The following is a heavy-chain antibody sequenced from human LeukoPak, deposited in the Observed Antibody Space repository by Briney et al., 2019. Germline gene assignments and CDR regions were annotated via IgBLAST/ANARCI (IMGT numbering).Heavy chain of an antibody. CDR2: ISSSSSTI. V-gene: IGHV3-48*04. CDR1: GFTFSSYS. CDR3: ARGRMNDDYVVDY. D-gene: IGHD3-16*01. Sequence: PGGSLRLACAASGFTFSSYSMNWVCQAPGKGLGRVAYISSSSSTIYYADSVKGRFTISRDNAKNSLYLQMNSLRAEDTAVYYCARGRMNDDYVVDYWGQGTLVTVSS. J-gene: IGHJ4*02.